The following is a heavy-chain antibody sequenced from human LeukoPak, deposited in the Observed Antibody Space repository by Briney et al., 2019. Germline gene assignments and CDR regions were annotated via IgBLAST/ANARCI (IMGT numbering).Heavy chain of an antibody. J-gene: IGHJ3*02. CDR1: GFTFSSYG. Sequence: PGGSLRLSCAASGFTFSSYGMHGVRQAPGKGREWVAVISYDGSNKYYADSVKGRFTISRDNSKNTLYLQMNSLRAEDTAVYYCANLYYDILTGYYNVPDAFDIWGQGTMVTVSS. CDR2: ISYDGSNK. CDR3: ANLYYDILTGYYNVPDAFDI. D-gene: IGHD3-9*01. V-gene: IGHV3-30*18.